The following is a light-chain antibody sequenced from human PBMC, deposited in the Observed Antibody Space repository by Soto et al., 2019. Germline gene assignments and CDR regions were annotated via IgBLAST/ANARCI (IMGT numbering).Light chain of an antibody. CDR2: DAS. CDR3: QQYGSSRGT. V-gene: IGKV3-20*01. Sequence: IVLTQSPATLSLSPGERATLSCRASQSVSSYLAWYQQKPGQAPRLLIYDASNRATGIPDRFSGSGSGTDFTLTISRLEPEDFAVYYCQQYGSSRGTSGQGTKVDIK. J-gene: IGKJ1*01. CDR1: QSVSSY.